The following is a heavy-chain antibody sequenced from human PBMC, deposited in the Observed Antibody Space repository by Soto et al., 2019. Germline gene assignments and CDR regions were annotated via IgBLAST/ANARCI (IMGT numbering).Heavy chain of an antibody. Sequence: GWSLRLSCACSVFPFSSYAMSWGRQAPEKGLEWVSALSDSGVSPYYADSVKGRFTISRDNSKNTLYLQMDSLRVEDTALYYCEKMTSDSDGRDFGMDVWGQGTTVTVSS. V-gene: IGHV3-23*01. CDR1: VFPFSSYA. CDR2: LSDSGVSP. J-gene: IGHJ6*02. D-gene: IGHD2-21*01. CDR3: EKMTSDSDGRDFGMDV.